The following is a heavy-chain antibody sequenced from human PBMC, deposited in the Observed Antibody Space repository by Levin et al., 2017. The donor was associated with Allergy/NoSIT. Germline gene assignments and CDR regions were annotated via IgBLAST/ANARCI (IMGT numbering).Heavy chain of an antibody. D-gene: IGHD2-2*01. Sequence: SQTLSLTCAISGDSVSSNSAAWNWIRQSPSRGLEWLGRTYYRSKWYNDYAVSVKSRITINPDTSKNQFSLQLNSVTPEDTAVYYCARTDIVVVPAARFRYYYYGMDVWGQGTTVTVSS. J-gene: IGHJ6*02. CDR3: ARTDIVVVPAARFRYYYYGMDV. V-gene: IGHV6-1*01. CDR2: TYYRSKWYN. CDR1: GDSVSSNSAA.